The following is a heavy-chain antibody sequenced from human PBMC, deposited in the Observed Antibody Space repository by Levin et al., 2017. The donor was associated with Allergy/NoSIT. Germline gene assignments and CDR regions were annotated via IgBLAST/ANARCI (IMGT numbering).Heavy chain of an antibody. D-gene: IGHD5-24*01. Sequence: PGGSLRLSCAASGFTFSSYAMHWVRQAPGKGLEWVAVISYDGSNKYYADSVKGRFTISRDNSKNTLYLQMNSLRAEDTAVYYCARQITPYYYYGMDVWGQGTTVTVSS. CDR3: ARQITPYYYYGMDV. CDR2: ISYDGSNK. V-gene: IGHV3-30-3*01. CDR1: GFTFSSYA. J-gene: IGHJ6*02.